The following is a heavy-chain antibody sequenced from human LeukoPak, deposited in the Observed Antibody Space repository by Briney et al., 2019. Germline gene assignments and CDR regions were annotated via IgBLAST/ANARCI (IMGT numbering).Heavy chain of an antibody. CDR1: WFTVSSNY. D-gene: IGHD6-13*01. Sequence: PGGSLRLSCAASWFTVSSNYMSWVRQAPGKGLEWVSVIYSGGSTYYADSVKGRFTISRDNSKNTLYLQMNSLRAEDTAVYYCARGEAHSSSWYWGSYYMDVWGKGTTVTVSS. CDR3: ARGEAHSSSWYWGSYYMDV. J-gene: IGHJ6*03. CDR2: IYSGGST. V-gene: IGHV3-53*01.